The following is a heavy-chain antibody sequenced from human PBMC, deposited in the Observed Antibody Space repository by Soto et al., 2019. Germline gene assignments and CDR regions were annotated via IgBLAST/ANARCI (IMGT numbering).Heavy chain of an antibody. D-gene: IGHD2-15*01. V-gene: IGHV4-39*01. Sequence: SETLSLTCAVSGVSLHNSHSFWGWIRQPPGKGLEFIGSVYYSGGANYNPSLKSRVTVSIDTSSNQFSLRVNSVTAADTAVYYCGRVVEGATRHTDFDSWGQGILVTVSS. CDR2: VYYSGGA. CDR1: GVSLHNSHSF. J-gene: IGHJ5*01. CDR3: GRVVEGATRHTDFDS.